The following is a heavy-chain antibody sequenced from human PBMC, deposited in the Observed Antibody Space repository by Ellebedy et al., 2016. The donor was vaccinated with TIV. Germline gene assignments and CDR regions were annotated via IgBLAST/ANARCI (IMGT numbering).Heavy chain of an antibody. V-gene: IGHV3-30*18. J-gene: IGHJ6*02. CDR2: ISSDGSEK. Sequence: GESLKISCAAPEFTLNTYGMHWVRQTPDKGLEWVAFISSDGSEKYYVGSVKGRFTISRDISKNTLYLEMNSLRGDDTAVYYCAEEGGSSRGASGMDVWGQGTTVIVSS. D-gene: IGHD6-6*01. CDR1: EFTLNTYG. CDR3: AEEGGSSRGASGMDV.